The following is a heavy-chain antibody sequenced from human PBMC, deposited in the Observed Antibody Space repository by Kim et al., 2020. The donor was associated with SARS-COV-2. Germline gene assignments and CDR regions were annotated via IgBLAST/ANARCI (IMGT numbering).Heavy chain of an antibody. V-gene: IGHV3-21*01. Sequence: GGSLRLSCAASGFTFSSYSMNWVRQAPGKGLEWVSSISSSSSYIYYADSVKGRFTISRDNAKNSLYLQMNSLRAEDTAVYYCAREGGGVVPAATHFDYWGQGTLVTVSS. CDR1: GFTFSSYS. D-gene: IGHD2-2*01. CDR2: ISSSSSYI. CDR3: AREGGGVVPAATHFDY. J-gene: IGHJ4*02.